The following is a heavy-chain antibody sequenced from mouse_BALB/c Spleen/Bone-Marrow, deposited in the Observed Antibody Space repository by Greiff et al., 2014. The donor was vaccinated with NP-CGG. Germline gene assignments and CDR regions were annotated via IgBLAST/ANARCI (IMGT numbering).Heavy chain of an antibody. J-gene: IGHJ4*01. D-gene: IGHD2-4*01. V-gene: IGHV14-3*02. CDR2: IYPANGDT. Sequence: EVQLQQSGAELVKPGASVKLSCTASGFNIKDTYMHWVKQRPEQGLEWIGRIYPANGDTKYDPKFQGKATITADTSSNTAYLQLSSLTSEDTAVYYCARYDNGLMDYWGQGTSVTVSS. CDR3: ARYDNGLMDY. CDR1: GFNIKDTY.